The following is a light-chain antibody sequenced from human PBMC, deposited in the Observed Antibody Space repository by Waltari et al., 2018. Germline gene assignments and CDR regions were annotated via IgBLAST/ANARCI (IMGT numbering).Light chain of an antibody. Sequence: DIVVTQSPLSLPVTPGEPASTSCWYSQSLLHRNGNTYLDWYLQKPGQSPQRLIYLGSNRASGVPDGFSGSGSGTDFTLRISRGEAKDVGVYYCMQTLQTLWTFGPGTKVEIK. J-gene: IGKJ1*01. V-gene: IGKV2-28*01. CDR2: LGS. CDR3: MQTLQTLWT. CDR1: QSLLHRNGNTY.